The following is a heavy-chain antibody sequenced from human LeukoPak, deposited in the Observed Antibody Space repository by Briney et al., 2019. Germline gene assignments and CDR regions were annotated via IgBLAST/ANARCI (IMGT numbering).Heavy chain of an antibody. CDR2: ISSSSTYI. CDR1: GVTFSSDS. D-gene: IGHD5-12*01. J-gene: IGHJ4*02. V-gene: IGHV3-21*01. CDR3: ASLSGYDGGDLDY. Sequence: GGSLRLSCAASGVTFSSDSMNWVRQAPGEGGGWVSSISSSSTYIFYADSVKGRFTISRDNAKNSLYLQMNSLRAEDTAVYYCASLSGYDGGDLDYWGQGTLVTVSS.